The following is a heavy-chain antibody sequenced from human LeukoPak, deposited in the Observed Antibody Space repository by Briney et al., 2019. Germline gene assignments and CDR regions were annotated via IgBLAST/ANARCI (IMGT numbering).Heavy chain of an antibody. J-gene: IGHJ3*02. CDR1: GGSISSSSYY. D-gene: IGHD2-21*01. V-gene: IGHV4-39*01. Sequence: SETLSLTCTASGGSISSSSYYWGWIRQPPGKGLGWIGSIYYSGSTYYNPSLKSRVTISVDTSKNQFSLKLSSVTAADTAVYYCARLWSDAFDIWGQGTMVTVSS. CDR2: IYYSGST. CDR3: ARLWSDAFDI.